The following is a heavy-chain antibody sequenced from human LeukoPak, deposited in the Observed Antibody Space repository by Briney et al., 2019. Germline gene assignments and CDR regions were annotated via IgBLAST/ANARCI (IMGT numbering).Heavy chain of an antibody. CDR1: GGSISSYY. CDR2: IYYSGST. V-gene: IGHV4-59*01. D-gene: IGHD5-24*01. J-gene: IGHJ3*02. CDR3: ARWVSRWSGKMSAFDI. Sequence: SETLSLTCTVSGGSISSYYWSWIRQPPGKGLEWIGYIYYSGSTNYNPSLKSRVTISVDTSKNQFSLKLRSVTAADTAVYYCARWVSRWSGKMSAFDIWGQGTMVTVSS.